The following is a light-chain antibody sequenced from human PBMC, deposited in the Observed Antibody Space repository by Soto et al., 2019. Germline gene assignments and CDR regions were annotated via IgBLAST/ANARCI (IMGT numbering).Light chain of an antibody. CDR1: QSVSSRY. J-gene: IGKJ1*01. CDR2: GAS. Sequence: EIVLTQSPCTLSLSPGERATLSCRASQSVSSRYLACYQQKPGQAPRLLIYGASSRATGIPDRFSGSGSGTDFTLTISRLEPEDFAVYYCQQYGSSPRTFGQGTKVEIK. CDR3: QQYGSSPRT. V-gene: IGKV3-20*01.